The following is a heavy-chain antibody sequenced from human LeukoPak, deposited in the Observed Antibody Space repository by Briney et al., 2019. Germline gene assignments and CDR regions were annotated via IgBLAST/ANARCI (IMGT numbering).Heavy chain of an antibody. CDR1: GYTFTGNY. D-gene: IGHD3-3*01. CDR2: INPNSGGT. Sequence: ASVKVSCKASGYTFTGNYMHWVRQAPGQGLEWMGWINPNSGGTNYAQKFQGRVTMTRDTSISTAYMELSRLRSDDTAVYYCARGVESWSDYCDYWGQGTLVTVSS. V-gene: IGHV1-2*02. CDR3: ARGVESWSDYCDY. J-gene: IGHJ4*02.